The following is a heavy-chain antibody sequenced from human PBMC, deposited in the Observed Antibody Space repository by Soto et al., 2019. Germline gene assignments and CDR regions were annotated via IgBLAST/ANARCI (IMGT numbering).Heavy chain of an antibody. D-gene: IGHD6-13*01. CDR1: EFSFSSYA. V-gene: IGHV3-23*01. Sequence: EVQLMESGGGLVQPGGSLRLSCAASEFSFSSYALNWVRQAPGKGLEWVSAISATGTTTYYADSVKGRFTISRDNSKITLFLQMDSLSPEDTAVYYCATYSSPLDYWGQGTLVTVSS. CDR3: ATYSSPLDY. J-gene: IGHJ4*02. CDR2: ISATGTTT.